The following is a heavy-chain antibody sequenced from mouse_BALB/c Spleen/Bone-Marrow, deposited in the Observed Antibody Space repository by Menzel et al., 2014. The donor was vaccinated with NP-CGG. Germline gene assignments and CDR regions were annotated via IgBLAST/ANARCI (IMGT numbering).Heavy chain of an antibody. CDR3: ARYSYGSRGYYFDY. CDR1: GFNIKDTY. V-gene: IGHV14-3*02. J-gene: IGHJ2*01. D-gene: IGHD1-1*01. CDR2: IDPANGNT. Sequence: VQLKQSGAELVKPGASVKLSCTASGFNIKDTYMHWVKQRPEQGLEWIGRIDPANGNTKYDPKFQGKATTTADTSSNTAYLQLSSLTSEDTAVYYCARYSYGSRGYYFDYWGQGTTLTVSS.